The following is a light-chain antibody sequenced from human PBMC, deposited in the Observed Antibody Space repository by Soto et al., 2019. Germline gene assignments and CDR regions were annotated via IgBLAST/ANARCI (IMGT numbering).Light chain of an antibody. CDR1: SSNIGSNS. V-gene: IGLV1-44*01. J-gene: IGLJ2*01. Sequence: QSVLTQPPSASGTPGQTVTISCSGSSSNIGSNSVNWFQHLPGAVPKLLIFSNHQRPSGVPDRFSGSKSGTSASRAISGLQTEDEADYYCSAWDDSLVVVFGGGTKLTVL. CDR2: SNH. CDR3: SAWDDSLVVV.